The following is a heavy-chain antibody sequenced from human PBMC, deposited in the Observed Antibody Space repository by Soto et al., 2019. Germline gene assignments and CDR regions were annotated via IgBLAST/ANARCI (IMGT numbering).Heavy chain of an antibody. V-gene: IGHV1-18*01. J-gene: IGHJ4*02. CDR1: GSTFTCYG. CDR2: ISAYNGNT. CDR3: ARDLVGENPLGY. D-gene: IGHD3-10*01. Sequence: ASAKVSCKASGSTFTCYGIIWVRQASGQGLERMGWISAYNGNTNYAQKLQGRVTMTTDTSTSTAYMELRSLRSDDTAVYYCARDLVGENPLGYWGQGTLVTVSS.